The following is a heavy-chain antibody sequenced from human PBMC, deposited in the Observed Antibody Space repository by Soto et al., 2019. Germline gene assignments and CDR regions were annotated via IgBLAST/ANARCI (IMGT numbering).Heavy chain of an antibody. D-gene: IGHD3-10*01. Sequence: GGSLRLSCAASGFTFSGSAMHWVRQASGKGLEWVGRIRSKANSYATAYAASVKGRFTISRDDSKNTAYLQMNSLKTEDTAVHYCTRPQITMVRGVISPGSFEYWGQGTLVTVSS. V-gene: IGHV3-73*01. CDR2: IRSKANSYAT. CDR1: GFTFSGSA. CDR3: TRPQITMVRGVISPGSFEY. J-gene: IGHJ4*02.